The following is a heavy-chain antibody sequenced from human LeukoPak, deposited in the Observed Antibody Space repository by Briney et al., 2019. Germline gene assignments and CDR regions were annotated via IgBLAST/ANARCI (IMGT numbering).Heavy chain of an antibody. J-gene: IGHJ4*02. CDR2: IYNSGIT. CDR1: GGSISSGDDY. Sequence: PSQTLSLTCNISGGSISSGDDYWSWIRQPPGKGLEWIGYIYNSGITYYNPSLRSRVTMSVDTSKKQFSLRLTSVTAADTAVYYCARGRWELMNWGQGTPVTVSS. D-gene: IGHD4-23*01. V-gene: IGHV4-30-4*01. CDR3: ARGRWELMN.